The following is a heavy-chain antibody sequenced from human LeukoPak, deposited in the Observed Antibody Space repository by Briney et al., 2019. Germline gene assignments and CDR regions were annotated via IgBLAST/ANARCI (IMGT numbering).Heavy chain of an antibody. CDR1: GGTFSSYT. V-gene: IGHV1-69*02. J-gene: IGHJ4*02. D-gene: IGHD6-19*01. CDR2: IIPILGIA. Sequence: SVKVSCKASGGTFSSYTISWVRQAPGQGLEWMGRIIPILGIANYAQKFQGRVTITADKSTSTAYMELSSLRSEDTAVYYCARGVSLFSSWYDYWGQGTLVTVSS. CDR3: ARGVSLFSSWYDY.